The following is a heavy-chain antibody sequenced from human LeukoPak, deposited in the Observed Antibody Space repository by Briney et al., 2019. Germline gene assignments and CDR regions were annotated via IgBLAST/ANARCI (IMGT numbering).Heavy chain of an antibody. Sequence: SETLSLTCTVSGGSISSSSDYWGWIRQAPGKGLEWIGEIYHSGSTNYNPSLKSRVTISVDKSKNQFSLKLSSVTAADTAVYYCASAGRYSRPDYWGQGTLVTVSS. CDR3: ASAGRYSRPDY. V-gene: IGHV4-39*07. J-gene: IGHJ4*02. CDR2: IYHSGST. CDR1: GGSISSSSDY. D-gene: IGHD6-13*01.